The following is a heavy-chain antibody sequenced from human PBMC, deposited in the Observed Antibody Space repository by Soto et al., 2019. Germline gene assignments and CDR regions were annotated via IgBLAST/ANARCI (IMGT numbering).Heavy chain of an antibody. CDR2: MNPNSGNT. CDR3: ARVDDYVWGSYRSFDY. D-gene: IGHD3-16*02. CDR1: GYTFTSYD. J-gene: IGHJ4*02. V-gene: IGHV1-8*01. Sequence: QVQLVQSGAEVKKPGDSVKVACKASGYTFTSYDINWVRQATGQGLEWMGWMNPNSGNTGYAQKFQGRVTMTRNTSISTAYMELSSLRSEDTAVYYCARVDDYVWGSYRSFDYWGQGTLVTVSS.